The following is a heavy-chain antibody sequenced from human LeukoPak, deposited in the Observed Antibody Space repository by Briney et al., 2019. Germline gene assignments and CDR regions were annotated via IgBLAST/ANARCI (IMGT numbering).Heavy chain of an antibody. J-gene: IGHJ4*02. CDR2: FDPEDGET. Sequence: GASVKVSCKVSGYTLTELSMHWVRQAPGKGLEWLGGFDPEDGETIYAQKFQGRVTMTEDTSTDTAYMELSSLRSEDTAVYYCATAGRYSSGSFDYWGQGTLVTVSS. D-gene: IGHD6-19*01. V-gene: IGHV1-24*01. CDR1: GYTLTELS. CDR3: ATAGRYSSGSFDY.